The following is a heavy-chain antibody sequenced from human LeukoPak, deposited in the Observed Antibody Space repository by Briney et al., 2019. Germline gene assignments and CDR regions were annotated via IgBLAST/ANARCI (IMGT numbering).Heavy chain of an antibody. V-gene: IGHV5-51*01. J-gene: IGHJ2*01. D-gene: IGHD3-22*01. CDR3: ARPNSSGYYWYFDL. CDR2: IYPGYSNT. Sequence: EESLKISCKGSGYSFTSYWIVSVRQMPAKALEWIGIIYPGYSNTRYSPSFQGQVTISADKSISTAYLQWSSLKASDTAMYYCARPNSSGYYWYFDLWGRGTLVTVSS. CDR1: GYSFTSYW.